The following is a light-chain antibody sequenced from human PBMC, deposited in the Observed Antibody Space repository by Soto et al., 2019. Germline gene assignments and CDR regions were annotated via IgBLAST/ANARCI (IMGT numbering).Light chain of an antibody. Sequence: SVLPKPASVSVFPGQSITISCTGTISDVGGYNFVSWYQQYPGKAPKLMICDVSNRPSGVSNRFSGSKSGNTASLTISGLQAEDEADYYCSSFTGSNYVFGTGTKVTVL. CDR2: DVS. CDR1: ISDVGGYNF. CDR3: SSFTGSNYV. V-gene: IGLV2-14*03. J-gene: IGLJ1*01.